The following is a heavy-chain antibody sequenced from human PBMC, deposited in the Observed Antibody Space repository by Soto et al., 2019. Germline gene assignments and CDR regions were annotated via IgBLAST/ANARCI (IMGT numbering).Heavy chain of an antibody. CDR1: GGSISSGDYY. V-gene: IGHV4-30-4*01. Sequence: LSLTCTVSGGSISSGDYYWSWIRQPPGKGLEWIGYIYYSGSTYYSPSLKSRVTISVDTSKNQFSLKLSSVTAADTAVYYCASLTVTTWYFDYWGQGTLVTVSS. CDR2: IYYSGST. J-gene: IGHJ4*02. CDR3: ASLTVTTWYFDY. D-gene: IGHD4-17*01.